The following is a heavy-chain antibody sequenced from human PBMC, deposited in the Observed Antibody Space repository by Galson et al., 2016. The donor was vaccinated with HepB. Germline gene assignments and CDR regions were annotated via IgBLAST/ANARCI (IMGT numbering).Heavy chain of an antibody. CDR3: ARDCAADAFNI. J-gene: IGHJ3*02. CDR1: GGSISSSNW. CDR2: IYHTGLT. Sequence: SETLSLTCAVSGGSISSSNWWSWVRQPPGKGLAWIAEIYHTGLTTYNPSLKSRVTISMDKSKNHLSLDLDSVTAADTAVYYCARDCAADAFNIWGQGTMVTVSS. V-gene: IGHV4-4*02.